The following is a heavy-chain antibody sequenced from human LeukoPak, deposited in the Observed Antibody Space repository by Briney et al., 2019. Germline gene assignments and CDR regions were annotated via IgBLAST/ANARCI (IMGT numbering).Heavy chain of an antibody. D-gene: IGHD2-2*01. Sequence: ASVKVSCKASGGTFSSYAISWVRQAPGQGLEWMGRIIPILGIANYAQKFQGRVTITADKSTSTAYMELSSLRPEDTAVYYCARGTHDVVVPAGIRGDAFDIWGQGTMVTVSS. J-gene: IGHJ3*02. CDR2: IIPILGIA. CDR1: GGTFSSYA. V-gene: IGHV1-69*04. CDR3: ARGTHDVVVPAGIRGDAFDI.